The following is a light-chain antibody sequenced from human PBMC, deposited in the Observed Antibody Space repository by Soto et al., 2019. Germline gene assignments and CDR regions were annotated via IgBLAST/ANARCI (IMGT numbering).Light chain of an antibody. CDR3: QQYQTYST. Sequence: DIQMTHSPSTLSASVGSRFTITCRASQSIRSLLAWYQQKPGKAPKVLIYDASSLGSGVPSRLSGSGSGTEFTLTISSMKPDDFATYFCQQYQTYSTFGHGTRLEIK. V-gene: IGKV1-5*01. J-gene: IGKJ5*01. CDR1: QSIRSL. CDR2: DAS.